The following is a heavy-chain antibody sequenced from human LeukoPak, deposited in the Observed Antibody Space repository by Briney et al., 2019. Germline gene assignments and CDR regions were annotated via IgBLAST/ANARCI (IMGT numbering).Heavy chain of an antibody. J-gene: IGHJ4*02. Sequence: ASVKVSCKASGYTFTNYAINWVRQAPGQGLEWMGWIHPSTGNPTYAQGFTGRFVFSLDTSVSTTYLQISSLKADDTAVYYCARAFQRLGELSLPNYWGKGTLVTVSS. V-gene: IGHV7-4-1*02. CDR3: ARAFQRLGELSLPNY. D-gene: IGHD3-16*02. CDR1: GYTFTNYA. CDR2: IHPSTGNP.